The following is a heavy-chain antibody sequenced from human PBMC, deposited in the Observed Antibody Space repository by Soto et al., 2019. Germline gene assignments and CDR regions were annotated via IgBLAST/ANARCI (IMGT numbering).Heavy chain of an antibody. V-gene: IGHV1-69*01. J-gene: IGHJ4*02. CDR1: GGTFSSYA. CDR3: ARALWIGYCSSTSCHPFDY. D-gene: IGHD2-2*01. CDR2: IIPIFGTA. Sequence: QVQLVQSGAEVKKPGSSVKVSCKASGGTFSSYAISWVRQAPGQGLEWMGGIIPIFGTANYAQKFQGRVTITADESTSTDYMELSRLRSEDTAVYYCARALWIGYCSSTSCHPFDYWGQGTLVTVSS.